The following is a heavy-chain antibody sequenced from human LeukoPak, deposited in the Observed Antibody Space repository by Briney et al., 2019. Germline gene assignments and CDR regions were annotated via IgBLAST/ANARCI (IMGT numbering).Heavy chain of an antibody. D-gene: IGHD6-6*01. J-gene: IGHJ4*02. CDR3: AILASSSSGTDY. CDR1: GGSISSSSYY. Sequence: SETLSLTCTVSGGSISSSSYYWGWIRQPPGKGLEWIGSIYYSGSTYYNPSLKSRVTISVDTSKNQFSLKLSSVTAADTAVYYCAILASSSSGTDYWGQGTLVTVSS. CDR2: IYYSGST. V-gene: IGHV4-39*01.